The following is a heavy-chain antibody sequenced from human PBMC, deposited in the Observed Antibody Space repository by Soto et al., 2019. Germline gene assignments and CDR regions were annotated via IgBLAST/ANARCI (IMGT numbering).Heavy chain of an antibody. V-gene: IGHV3-48*02. CDR3: ARGKPSGITGTPSPYYFDY. Sequence: PGGSLRLSCAASGFTFSSYSMNWVRQAPGKGLEWVSYISSSSSTIYYADSVKGRFTISRDNAKNSLYLQMNSLRDEDTAVYYCARGKPSGITGTPSPYYFDYWGQGTLVTVSS. CDR2: ISSSSSTI. CDR1: GFTFSSYS. D-gene: IGHD1-20*01. J-gene: IGHJ4*02.